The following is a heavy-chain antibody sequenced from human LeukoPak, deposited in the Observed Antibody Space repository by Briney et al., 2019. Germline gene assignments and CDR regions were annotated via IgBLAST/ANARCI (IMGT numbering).Heavy chain of an antibody. CDR3: AHRNVDTPMGP. CDR2: IYWDDDE. Sequence: SGPTLVNPTQTLTLTCTFSGFSLSTTGVGVGWIRQPPGKALEWLAYIYWDDDERYSPSLKSRLTITKDTSKNQVVLTVTNMDPVDTATYYCAHRNVDTPMGPWGQGTLVTVSS. D-gene: IGHD5-18*01. J-gene: IGHJ5*02. V-gene: IGHV2-5*02. CDR1: GFSLSTTGVG.